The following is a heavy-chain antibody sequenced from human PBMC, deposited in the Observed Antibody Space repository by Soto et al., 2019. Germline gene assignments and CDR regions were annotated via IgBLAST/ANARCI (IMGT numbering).Heavy chain of an antibody. D-gene: IGHD2-2*01. J-gene: IGHJ3*02. CDR3: TRAAWFPFVAPDIVVVPAASGGPVDAFDI. CDR1: GFTFGDYA. Sequence: GGSLRLSCTASGFTFGDYAMSWFRQAPGKGLEWVGFIRSKAYGGTTEYAASVKGRFTISRDDSKSIAYLQMNSLKTEDTAVYYCTRAAWFPFVAPDIVVVPAASGGPVDAFDIWGQGTMVTVSS. V-gene: IGHV3-49*03. CDR2: IRSKAYGGTT.